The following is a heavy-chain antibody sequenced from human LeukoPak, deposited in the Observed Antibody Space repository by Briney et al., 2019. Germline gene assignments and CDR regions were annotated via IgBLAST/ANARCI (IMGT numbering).Heavy chain of an antibody. J-gene: IGHJ4*02. CDR1: VFTFSDYY. CDR2: ISSSGSTI. Sequence: GGSLRLSCAASVFTFSDYYMSWIRQAPGEGLEWGSYISSSGSTIYYADSVKGGFTISRDNAKNSLYLQMTSLRAEDTAVYYCAYGSGSYRHFDYWGQGTLVTVSS. CDR3: AYGSGSYRHFDY. V-gene: IGHV3-11*01. D-gene: IGHD3-10*01.